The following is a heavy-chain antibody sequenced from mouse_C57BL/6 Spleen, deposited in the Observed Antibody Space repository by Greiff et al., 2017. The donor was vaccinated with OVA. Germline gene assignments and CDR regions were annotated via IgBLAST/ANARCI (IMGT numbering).Heavy chain of an antibody. V-gene: IGHV3-6*01. CDR3: AGDPYYYGRRGFDY. Sequence: EVQLQESGPGLVKPSQSLSLTCSVTGYSITSGYYWNWIRQSPGNQLEWMGYLSYDGSNNYNPYLNNRTSLTRDTSKNRLFWRLNSMTTDDTASDYCAGDPYYYGRRGFDYWGQGTTLTVSS. CDR1: GYSITSGYY. CDR2: LSYDGSN. D-gene: IGHD1-1*01. J-gene: IGHJ2*01.